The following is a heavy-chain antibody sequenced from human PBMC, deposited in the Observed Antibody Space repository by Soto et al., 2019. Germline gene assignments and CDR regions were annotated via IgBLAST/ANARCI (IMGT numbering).Heavy chain of an antibody. J-gene: IGHJ5*02. CDR3: AIVSLGSYRTNWFDP. V-gene: IGHV3-23*01. D-gene: IGHD3-16*02. CDR2: ISGSGGST. CDR1: GFTFSSYA. Sequence: RGSLRLSCAASGFTFSSYAMSWVRQAPGKGLEWVSAISGSGGSTYYADSVKGRFTISRDNSKNTLYLQMNSLRAEDTAVYYCAIVSLGSYRTNWFDPWGQGILVTVSS.